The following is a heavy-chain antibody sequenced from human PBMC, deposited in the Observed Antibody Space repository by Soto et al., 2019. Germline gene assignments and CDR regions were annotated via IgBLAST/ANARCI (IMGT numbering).Heavy chain of an antibody. J-gene: IGHJ5*02. V-gene: IGHV4-39*01. Sequence: SETLSLTCTVSGGSISSSGYYWSWIRQPPGKGLEWIGSIYYSGSTNYSPSLKSRVTISVDTAKNQFSVRLSSVTAADTAVYYCARTESGTFDPWGQGTLVTVSS. D-gene: IGHD1-7*01. CDR1: GGSISSSGYY. CDR2: IYYSGST. CDR3: ARTESGTFDP.